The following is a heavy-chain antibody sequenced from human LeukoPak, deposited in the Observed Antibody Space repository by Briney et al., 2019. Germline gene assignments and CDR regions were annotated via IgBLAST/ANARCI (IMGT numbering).Heavy chain of an antibody. J-gene: IGHJ4*02. D-gene: IGHD3-10*01. CDR2: IYSGGTT. CDR3: ARSSFYYYGSGSYSYYFDY. V-gene: IGHV3-53*01. CDR1: GFTVSSNY. Sequence: GGSLRLSCTASGFTVSSNYMSWVRQAPGKGLEWGSVIYSGGTTYYADSVKGRFTISRDNSKNTLYLQMNSLRAEDTAVYYCARSSFYYYGSGSYSYYFDYWGQGTLVTVSS.